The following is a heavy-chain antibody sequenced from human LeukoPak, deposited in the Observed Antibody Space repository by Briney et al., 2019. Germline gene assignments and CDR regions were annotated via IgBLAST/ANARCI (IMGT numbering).Heavy chain of an antibody. V-gene: IGHV5-51*01. D-gene: IGHD2-15*01. CDR2: IYPGDSDT. CDR1: GYIFSSYW. CDR3: ARRGGTGHFDY. Sequence: GESLKISCKSSGYIFSSYWIGWVRQLPGKGRGWMGIIYPGDSDTRYSPSFQGQVSISADESLSTAYLQWSSLKDSDTAIYYCARRGGTGHFDYWGQGILVTVSA. J-gene: IGHJ4*02.